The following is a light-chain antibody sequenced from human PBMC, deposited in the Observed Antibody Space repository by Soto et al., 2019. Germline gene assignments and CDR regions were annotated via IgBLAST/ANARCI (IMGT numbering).Light chain of an antibody. J-gene: IGKJ5*01. Sequence: DVVITQTPLSVSVAPGQPASISCKSSQSLLHITGETFLFWYLQKPGQSPQLLIYEVSTRVSGVPDRFSGSGSGTDFTLEISRVETDDVGIYYCMQSTQLPPTCGQGTRLEIK. CDR1: QSLLHITGETF. CDR2: EVS. V-gene: IGKV2D-29*02. CDR3: MQSTQLPPT.